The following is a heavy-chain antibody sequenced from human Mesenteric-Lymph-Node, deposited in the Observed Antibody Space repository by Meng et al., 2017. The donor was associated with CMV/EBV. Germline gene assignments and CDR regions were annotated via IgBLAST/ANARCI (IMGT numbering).Heavy chain of an antibody. D-gene: IGHD3-3*01. J-gene: IGHJ4*02. V-gene: IGHV3-21*01. Sequence: GGSLRLSCAASGFTFSSYSMNWVRQAPGKGLEWVSSISSSSSYIYYADSVKGRFTISRDNAKNSLYLQMNSLRAEDTAVYYCARDRVVGDFWSGCPNQYYFDYWGQGTLVTVSS. CDR2: ISSSSSYI. CDR3: ARDRVVGDFWSGCPNQYYFDY. CDR1: GFTFSSYS.